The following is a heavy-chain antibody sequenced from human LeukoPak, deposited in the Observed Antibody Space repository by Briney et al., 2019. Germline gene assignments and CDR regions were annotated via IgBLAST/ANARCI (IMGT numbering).Heavy chain of an antibody. Sequence: PGGSLRLSCAASGFTFSSYSMNWVRQAPGKGLEWVSSISSSSYIYYADSVKGRFTISRDNAKNSLYLQMNSLRAEDTAVYYCAREGSSSWYNWFDPWGQGTLVTVSS. CDR2: ISSSSYI. CDR1: GFTFSSYS. CDR3: AREGSSSWYNWFDP. D-gene: IGHD6-13*01. V-gene: IGHV3-21*01. J-gene: IGHJ5*02.